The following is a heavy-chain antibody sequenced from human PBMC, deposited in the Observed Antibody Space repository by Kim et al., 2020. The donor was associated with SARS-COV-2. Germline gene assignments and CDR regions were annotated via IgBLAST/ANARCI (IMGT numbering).Heavy chain of an antibody. D-gene: IGHD3-22*01. Sequence: GGSLRLSCATSGFTFSNYWMHWVRQAPGKGLVWVSRINTDGGSTSYADSVKGRFTISSDNVKNTLYLQMNSLRAEDTAVYYCSREYYDSGGYWYFDLWGRGTLVTASS. V-gene: IGHV3-74*01. CDR1: GFTFSNYW. J-gene: IGHJ2*01. CDR2: INTDGGST. CDR3: SREYYDSGGYWYFDL.